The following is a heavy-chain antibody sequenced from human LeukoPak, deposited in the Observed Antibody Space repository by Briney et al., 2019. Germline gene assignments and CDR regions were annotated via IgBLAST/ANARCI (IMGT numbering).Heavy chain of an antibody. D-gene: IGHD6-19*01. CDR1: GFPFSSYG. CDR3: ARDLSAAVDF. CDR2: LVYDERS. J-gene: IGHJ4*02. V-gene: IGHV3-33*05. Sequence: GGSLRLSCAASGFPFSSYGMHWVRQAPGKGLEWVARLVYDERSDYANSVKGRFSISRDNSKNTLFLDMSDLRVEDTAVYYCARDLSAAVDFWGQGVLVTVSS.